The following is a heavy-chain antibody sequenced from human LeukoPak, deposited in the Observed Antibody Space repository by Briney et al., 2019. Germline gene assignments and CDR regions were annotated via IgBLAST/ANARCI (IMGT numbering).Heavy chain of an antibody. CDR2: ISYDGSIE. CDR1: GFTFSSYA. J-gene: IGHJ4*02. Sequence: PGGSLRLSCAASGFTFSSYAVHWVRQAPGKGLEWVAVISYDGSIEFYADSVKGRFTISRDNSKNTLYLQMDSLRAEDTAVYYCARGYCSTISCHLDYWGQGTLVTVSS. V-gene: IGHV3-30*04. D-gene: IGHD2-2*01. CDR3: ARGYCSTISCHLDY.